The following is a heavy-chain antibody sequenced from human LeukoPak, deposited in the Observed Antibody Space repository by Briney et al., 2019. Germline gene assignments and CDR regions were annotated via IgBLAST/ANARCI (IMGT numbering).Heavy chain of an antibody. CDR1: GGSMSSGNYF. CDR3: AVWSNYYTSAFDI. D-gene: IGHD3-3*01. Sequence: SETLSLTCTVSGGSMSSGNYFWNWIRQPAGKGLEWIGRIYTSGSTNYNPSLKSRVSISVDTSTNQFSLKLSSVTAADTAVYYCAVWSNYYTSAFDIWGQGTMVTVSS. V-gene: IGHV4-61*02. CDR2: IYTSGST. J-gene: IGHJ3*02.